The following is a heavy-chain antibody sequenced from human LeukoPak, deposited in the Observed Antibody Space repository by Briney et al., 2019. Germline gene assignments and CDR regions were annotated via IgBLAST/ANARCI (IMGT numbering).Heavy chain of an antibody. Sequence: GASVNVSCKASGYTFTSYGISWVRQAPGQGLEWMGWISTYNGNTNYAQKVQGRVTMTTDTSTGTAYMELRSLRSDDTAVYYCARDYSSGWPNFDYWGQGALVTVSS. CDR1: GYTFTSYG. J-gene: IGHJ4*02. D-gene: IGHD6-19*01. V-gene: IGHV1-18*01. CDR3: ARDYSSGWPNFDY. CDR2: ISTYNGNT.